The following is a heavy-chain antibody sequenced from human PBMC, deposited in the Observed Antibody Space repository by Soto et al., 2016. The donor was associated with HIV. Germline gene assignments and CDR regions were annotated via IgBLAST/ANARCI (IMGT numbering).Heavy chain of an antibody. V-gene: IGHV3-66*01. CDR3: ALGRFLYL. CDR1: GFNLNTNY. J-gene: IGHJ4*02. CDR2: FSDDKT. Sequence: EVQLVESGGGLVQPGGSLRLSCPTSGFNLNTNYMNWVRQAPGKGLEWGLRFFSDDKTFYADSVKGRFTISRDNSKNTLFLQMNSVRVEDTAVYYCALGRFLYLWGRGTLGHRLL. D-gene: IGHD3-3*01.